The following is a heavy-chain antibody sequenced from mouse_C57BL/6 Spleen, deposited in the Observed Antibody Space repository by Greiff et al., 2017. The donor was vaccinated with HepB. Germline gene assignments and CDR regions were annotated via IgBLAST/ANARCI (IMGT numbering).Heavy chain of an antibody. Sequence: VQGVESGAELVKPGASVKLSCKASGYTFTEYTIHWVKQRSGQGLEWIGWFYPGSGSIKYNEKFKDKATLTADKSSSTVYMELSRLTSEDSAVYFCARHEENGYYGDYAMDYWGQGTSVTVSS. CDR2: FYPGSGSI. CDR1: GYTFTEYT. CDR3: ARHEENGYYGDYAMDY. V-gene: IGHV1-62-2*01. D-gene: IGHD2-3*01. J-gene: IGHJ4*01.